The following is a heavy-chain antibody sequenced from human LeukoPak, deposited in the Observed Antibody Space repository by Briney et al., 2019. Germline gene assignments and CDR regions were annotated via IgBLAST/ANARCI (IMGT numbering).Heavy chain of an antibody. Sequence: SETLSLTCTVSGGSISSGSYYWSWIRQPAGKGLERIGRIYTSGSTNYNPSLKSRVTISVDTSKNQFSLKLSSVTAAATAVYYCARDSRAYYYYYMDVWGKGTTVTVSS. J-gene: IGHJ6*03. CDR3: ARDSRAYYYYYMDV. CDR1: GGSISSGSYY. CDR2: IYTSGST. V-gene: IGHV4-61*02.